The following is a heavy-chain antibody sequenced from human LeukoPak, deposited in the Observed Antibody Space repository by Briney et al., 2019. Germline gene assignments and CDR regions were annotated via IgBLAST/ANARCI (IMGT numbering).Heavy chain of an antibody. D-gene: IGHD6-13*01. Sequence: GGSLRLSCAASGFTFSSYAMSWVRQAPGKGLEWVSAISGSGGSTYYADSVKGRFTISRDNSKDTLYLQMNSLRAEDTAVYYCAKAPTSYSSSWNYYYYMDVWGKGTTVTVSS. CDR2: ISGSGGST. J-gene: IGHJ6*03. V-gene: IGHV3-23*01. CDR3: AKAPTSYSSSWNYYYYMDV. CDR1: GFTFSSYA.